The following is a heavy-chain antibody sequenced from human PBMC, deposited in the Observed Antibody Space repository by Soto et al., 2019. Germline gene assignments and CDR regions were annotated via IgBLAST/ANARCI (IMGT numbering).Heavy chain of an antibody. CDR1: GFTFTNFW. CDR2: IKGDGSEK. J-gene: IGHJ6*02. V-gene: IGHV3-7*03. D-gene: IGHD1-1*01. Sequence: GGSLRLSCVASGFTFTNFWMSWVRQAPGKGVEWVANIKGDGSEKRYVDSVKGRFTISRDNAKNSVYLQMNSLRAEDTAVYYCARDRRRGVMDVWGQGTTVTVSS. CDR3: ARDRRRGVMDV.